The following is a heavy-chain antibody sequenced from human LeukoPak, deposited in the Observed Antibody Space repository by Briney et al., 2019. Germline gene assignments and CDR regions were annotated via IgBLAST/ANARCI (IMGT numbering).Heavy chain of an antibody. V-gene: IGHV1-8*01. D-gene: IGHD3-10*01. CDR3: ARDGDYGSGSYYGRDYYGKDV. J-gene: IGHJ6*02. Sequence: AASVKVSCKAAGYTFTTHDWTWVRQATGQGLEWMGWMNPGSGDTAYAQKFRGRVTMTRDTSISTAYMELSSLRSEDTAVYYCARDGDYGSGSYYGRDYYGKDVWGQGTTVTVSS. CDR1: GYTFTTHD. CDR2: MNPGSGDT.